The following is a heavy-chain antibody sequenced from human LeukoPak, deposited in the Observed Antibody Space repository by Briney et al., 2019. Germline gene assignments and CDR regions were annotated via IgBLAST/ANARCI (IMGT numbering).Heavy chain of an antibody. CDR1: GGSISSFY. CDR3: TRGGYCSGGRCLGYYYYYYYMDV. J-gene: IGHJ6*03. D-gene: IGHD2-15*01. Sequence: PSETLSLTCTVSGGSISSFYWSWIRQPAGKGLEWIGRIYTSGSTNYNPSLKSRVTISVDTSKNQFSLKLSSVTAADTAVYYCTRGGYCSGGRCLGYYYYYYYMDVWGKGTTVTVSS. CDR2: IYTSGST. V-gene: IGHV4-4*07.